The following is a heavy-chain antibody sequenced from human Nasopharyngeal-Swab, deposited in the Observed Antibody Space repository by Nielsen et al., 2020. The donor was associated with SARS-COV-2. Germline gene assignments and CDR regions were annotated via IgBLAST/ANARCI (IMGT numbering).Heavy chain of an antibody. V-gene: IGHV3-23*01. Sequence: GESLKISCAASGFTFSSYAMSWVRQAPGKGLEWVSAISGSGGSIYYADSVKGRFTISRDNSKNTLYLQMNSLRAEDTAVYYCATTSQGYCSSTSCYGGYYYYYGMDVWGQGTTVTVSS. J-gene: IGHJ6*02. CDR1: GFTFSSYA. CDR2: ISGSGGSI. CDR3: ATTSQGYCSSTSCYGGYYYYYGMDV. D-gene: IGHD2-2*01.